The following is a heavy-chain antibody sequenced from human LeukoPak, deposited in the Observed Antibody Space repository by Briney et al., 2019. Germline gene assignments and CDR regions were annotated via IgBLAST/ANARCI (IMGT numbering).Heavy chain of an antibody. CDR1: GFTFSGSA. CDR2: IRSKANSYAT. D-gene: IGHD1-26*01. CDR3: TTTRPIVGATVRVY. J-gene: IGHJ4*02. Sequence: PGGSLRPSRAASGFTFSGSAMHWVRQASGKGLEWVGRIRSKANSYATAYAASVKGRFTISRDDSKNTAYLQMNSLKTEDTAVYYCTTTRPIVGATVRVYWGQGTLVTVSS. V-gene: IGHV3-73*01.